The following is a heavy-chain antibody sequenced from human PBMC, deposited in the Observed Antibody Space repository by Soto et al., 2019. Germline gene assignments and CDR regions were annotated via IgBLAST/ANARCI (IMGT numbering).Heavy chain of an antibody. J-gene: IGHJ6*02. Sequence: ASVKVSCKASGYTFTGYYMHWVRQAPGQGLEWMGWINPNSGGTNYAQKFQGRVTMTRDTSISTAYMELSRLRSDDTAVYYCARSTRAARHYYYYGMDVWGQGTTVTVSS. D-gene: IGHD6-6*01. CDR1: GYTFTGYY. CDR2: INPNSGGT. V-gene: IGHV1-2*02. CDR3: ARSTRAARHYYYYGMDV.